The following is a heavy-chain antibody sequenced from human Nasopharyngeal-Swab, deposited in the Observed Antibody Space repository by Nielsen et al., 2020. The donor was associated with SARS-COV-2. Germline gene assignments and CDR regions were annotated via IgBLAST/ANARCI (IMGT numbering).Heavy chain of an antibody. CDR3: ARGSYSASSDGEKYYYHGMDV. V-gene: IGHV4-39*01. CDR2: IYYGGTT. CDR1: GGSISSSSSYC. Sequence: SETLSLTCTVSGGSISSSSSYCWVWIRQPPGKGLEWIGTIYYGGTTYYNPSLKSRVTTSVDTSKNQFSLKLSSVTAADTAIYYCARGSYSASSDGEKYYYHGMDVWGQGTTVTVSS. J-gene: IGHJ6*02. D-gene: IGHD6-6*01.